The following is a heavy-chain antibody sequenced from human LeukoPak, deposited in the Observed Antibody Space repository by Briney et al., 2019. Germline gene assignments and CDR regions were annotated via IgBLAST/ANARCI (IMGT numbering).Heavy chain of an antibody. V-gene: IGHV4-34*01. J-gene: IGHJ4*02. CDR3: ARVRYYYGSGSYYYFDY. D-gene: IGHD3-10*01. CDR2: INHSGST. CDR1: GGSFSGYY. Sequence: SETLSLTCAVYGGSFSGYYWSRIRQPPGKGLEWIGEINHSGSTNYNPSLKSRVTISVDTSKNQFSLKLSSVTAADTAVYYCARVRYYYGSGSYYYFDYWGQGTLVTVSS.